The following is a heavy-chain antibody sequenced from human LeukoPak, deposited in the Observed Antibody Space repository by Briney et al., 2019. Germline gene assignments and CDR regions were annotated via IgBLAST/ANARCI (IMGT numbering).Heavy chain of an antibody. V-gene: IGHV4-4*02. CDR2: IYHSGST. Sequence: SETLSLTCAVSGGSISSSNWWSWVRQPPGKGLEWIGEIYHSGSTNYNPSLKSRVTISVDTSKNQFSLKLSSVTAADTAVYYCARVLLYYYYMDVWGKGTTVTVSS. CDR1: GGSISSSNW. J-gene: IGHJ6*03. CDR3: ARVLLYYYYMDV.